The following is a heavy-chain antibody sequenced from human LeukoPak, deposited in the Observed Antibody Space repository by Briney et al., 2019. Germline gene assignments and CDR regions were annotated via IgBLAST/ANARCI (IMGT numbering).Heavy chain of an antibody. CDR2: IIPILGIA. CDR3: AEDGYSLY. D-gene: IGHD2-15*01. V-gene: IGHV1-69*04. CDR1: GGTFSSYA. J-gene: IGHJ4*02. Sequence: VASVKVSCKAPGGTFSSYAISWVRQAPGQGLGWMGRIIPILGIANYAQKFQGRVTITADKSTSTAYMELSSLRSGDTAVYYCAEDGYSLYWGQGTLVTVSS.